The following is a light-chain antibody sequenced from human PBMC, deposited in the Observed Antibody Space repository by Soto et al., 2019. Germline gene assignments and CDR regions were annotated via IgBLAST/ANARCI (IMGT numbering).Light chain of an antibody. CDR1: QRVLYSFNYKNY. CDR2: WAS. V-gene: IGKV4-1*01. CDR3: QQYYSTPLT. J-gene: IGKJ1*01. Sequence: DIVMTQSPDSLAVSLGERATINCKSSQRVLYSFNYKNYLAWSQQTPGQPPKLLIYWASTRESGVPDRFSGSGSATYITLTSSSQPAEYVAFYCWQQYYSTPLTFGQGTKLEIK.